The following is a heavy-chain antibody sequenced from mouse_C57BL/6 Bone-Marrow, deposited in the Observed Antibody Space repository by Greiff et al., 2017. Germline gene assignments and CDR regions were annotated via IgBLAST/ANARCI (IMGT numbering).Heavy chain of an antibody. J-gene: IGHJ3*01. CDR3: ARGEDYGSSLAWFAY. D-gene: IGHD1-1*01. Sequence: QVQLQQPGAELVKPGASVKMSCKASGYTFTSYWITWVKQRPGQGLEWIGDIYPGSGSTNYNEKFKSKATLTVDTSSSTAYMQLSSLTSEDSAVYYCARGEDYGSSLAWFAYWGQGTLVTVSA. V-gene: IGHV1-55*01. CDR2: IYPGSGST. CDR1: GYTFTSYW.